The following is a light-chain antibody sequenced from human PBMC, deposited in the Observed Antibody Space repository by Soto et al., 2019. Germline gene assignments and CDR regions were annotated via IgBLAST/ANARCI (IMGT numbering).Light chain of an antibody. Sequence: QSVLTQPPSASGSPGQSVTISCTGTSSDVGGYNYVSWYQQHPGKAPKVMIYEVNKRPSGVPDRFSGSKSGNTASLTVSGLQAEDEADYFCKSYTGINNWVFGGGTQLTVV. CDR1: SSDVGGYNY. CDR2: EVN. V-gene: IGLV2-8*01. CDR3: KSYTGINNWV. J-gene: IGLJ7*01.